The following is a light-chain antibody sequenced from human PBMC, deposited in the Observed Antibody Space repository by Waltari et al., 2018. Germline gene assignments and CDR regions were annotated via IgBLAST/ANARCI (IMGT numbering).Light chain of an antibody. J-gene: IGLJ1*01. CDR1: TSDVGNYDL. CDR2: AVI. CDR3: CSYAGRGTYV. Sequence: QSALTQPASVSGTPGQSITISCTRTTSDVGNYDLVSWYQQHPGNAPKLLICAVIKRPSGVSSRFSCSKSGNTASLTISGLQAEDEADYYCCSYAGRGTYVFGSGTKVTVL. V-gene: IGLV2-23*02.